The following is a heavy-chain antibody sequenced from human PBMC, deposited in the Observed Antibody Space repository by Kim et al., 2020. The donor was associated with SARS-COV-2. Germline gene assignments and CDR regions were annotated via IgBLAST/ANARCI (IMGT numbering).Heavy chain of an antibody. CDR1: GFTFSSYA. CDR3: AKEVLPYYYDSSGYYYYYYYGMDV. CDR2: ISGSGGST. Sequence: GGSLRLSCAASGFTFSSYAMSWVRQAPGKGLEWVSAISGSGGSTYYADSVKGRFTISRDNSKNTLYLQMNSLRAEDTAVYYCAKEVLPYYYDSSGYYYYYYYGMDVWGQGTTVTVSS. D-gene: IGHD3-22*01. V-gene: IGHV3-23*01. J-gene: IGHJ6*02.